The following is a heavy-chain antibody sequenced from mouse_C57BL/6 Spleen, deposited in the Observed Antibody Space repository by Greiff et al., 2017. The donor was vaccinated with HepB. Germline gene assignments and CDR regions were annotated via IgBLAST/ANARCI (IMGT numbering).Heavy chain of an antibody. D-gene: IGHD3-2*02. J-gene: IGHJ4*01. CDR1: GYTFTDYN. Sequence: EVQLQQSGPELVKPGASVKIPCKASGYTFTDYNMDWVKQSHGKSLEWIGDINPNNGGTIYNQKFKGKATLTVDKSSSTAYMELRSLTSEDTAFYYCARTDSTGLYAMDYWGQGTSVTVSS. CDR2: INPNNGGT. CDR3: ARTDSTGLYAMDY. V-gene: IGHV1-18*01.